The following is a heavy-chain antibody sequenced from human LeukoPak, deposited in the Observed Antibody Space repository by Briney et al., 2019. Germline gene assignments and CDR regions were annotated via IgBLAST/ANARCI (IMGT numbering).Heavy chain of an antibody. CDR2: IYYSGST. CDR1: GGSLSTSSYY. CDR3: ARQDDYYDSSGVRGGYFDY. Sequence: SETLSLTCTVSGGSLSTSSYYWGWIRQPPGEGLEWIASIYYSGSTHYNPSLRSRVTISADMSKNQFSLKLTSVTAADTAVYFCARQDDYYDSSGVRGGYFDYWGQGTLVTVSS. D-gene: IGHD3-22*01. V-gene: IGHV4-39*01. J-gene: IGHJ4*02.